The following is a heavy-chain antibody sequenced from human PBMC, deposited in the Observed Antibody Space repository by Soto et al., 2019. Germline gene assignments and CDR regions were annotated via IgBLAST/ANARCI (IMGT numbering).Heavy chain of an antibody. CDR2: INHSGST. CDR3: ASCSSTPYGMDV. J-gene: IGHJ6*04. CDR1: GGSFSGYY. Sequence: KASETLSLTCAVYGGSFSGYYWSWIRQPPGKGLEWIGEINHSGSTNYNPSLKSRVTISVDTSKNQFSLKLSSVTAADTAVYYCASCSSTPYGMDVWGKGTTVTV. D-gene: IGHD6-13*01. V-gene: IGHV4-34*01.